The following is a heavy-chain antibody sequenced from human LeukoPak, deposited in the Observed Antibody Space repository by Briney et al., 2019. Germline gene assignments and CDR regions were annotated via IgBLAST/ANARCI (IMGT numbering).Heavy chain of an antibody. CDR2: IYYSGST. CDR3: ARDFTGWFWGL. CDR1: GGSFSGYY. Sequence: NPSETLSLTCAVYGGSFSGYYWSWIRQPPGKGLEWIGYIYYSGSTNYNPSLKSRVTISVDTSKNQFSLKLSSVTAADTAVYYCARDFTGWFWGLWGQGTLVTVSS. V-gene: IGHV4-59*01. D-gene: IGHD3-16*01. J-gene: IGHJ4*02.